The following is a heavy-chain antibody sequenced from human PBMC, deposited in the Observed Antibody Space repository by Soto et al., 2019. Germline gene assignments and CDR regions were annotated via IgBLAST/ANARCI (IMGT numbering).Heavy chain of an antibody. CDR1: GGTFSSYA. J-gene: IGHJ5*02. CDR3: ARAPLYYDSSGENWFDP. D-gene: IGHD3-22*01. CDR2: IIPIFGTA. Sequence: ASVKVSCKASGGTFSSYAISWVRQAPGQGLEWMGGIIPIFGTANYAQKFQGRVTITADKSTSTAYMELSSLRSEDTAVYYCARAPLYYDSSGENWFDPWGQGTLVTVSS. V-gene: IGHV1-69*06.